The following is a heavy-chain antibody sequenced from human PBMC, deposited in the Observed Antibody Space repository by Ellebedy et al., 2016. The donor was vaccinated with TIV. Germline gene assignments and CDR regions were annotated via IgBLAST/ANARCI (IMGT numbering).Heavy chain of an antibody. V-gene: IGHV1-2*02. Sequence: AASVKVSCKASGYTFTGYYMHWVRQAPGQGLEWMGWINPNSGGTNYAQKFQGRVTMTRDTSISTAYMELSRLRSDDTAVYYCAREGYYYGSGSNNWFDPWGQGTLVTVSS. D-gene: IGHD3-10*01. J-gene: IGHJ5*02. CDR1: GYTFTGYY. CDR2: INPNSGGT. CDR3: AREGYYYGSGSNNWFDP.